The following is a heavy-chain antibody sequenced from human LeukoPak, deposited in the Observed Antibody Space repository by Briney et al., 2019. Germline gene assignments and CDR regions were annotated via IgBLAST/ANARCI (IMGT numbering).Heavy chain of an antibody. D-gene: IGHD4-17*01. CDR2: ISAYNGNT. CDR3: ARDSDYGRLMDY. CDR1: GYSFSSYG. V-gene: IGHV1-18*01. Sequence: ASVKVSCKASGYSFSSYGISWVRQAPGQGLQWMGWISAYNGNTNYAQKFQGRVTMTTDTSTSTAYMELRSLRSDDTAVYYCARDSDYGRLMDYWGREPWSPSPQ. J-gene: IGHJ4*02.